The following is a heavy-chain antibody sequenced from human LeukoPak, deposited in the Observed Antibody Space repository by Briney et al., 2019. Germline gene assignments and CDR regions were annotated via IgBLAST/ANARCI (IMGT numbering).Heavy chain of an antibody. V-gene: IGHV1-46*01. J-gene: IGHJ4*02. CDR1: GYSFTNYY. CDR3: ARTRGYYFDN. CDR2: INPSGGST. Sequence: ASVTVSCKASGYSFTNYYMHCVRQAPGQGLEWMGMINPSGGSTTYAQNFQGRVTMTRDMSTSTVYMELSSLTSEDTAAYYCARTRGYYFDNWGQGTLVTVSS.